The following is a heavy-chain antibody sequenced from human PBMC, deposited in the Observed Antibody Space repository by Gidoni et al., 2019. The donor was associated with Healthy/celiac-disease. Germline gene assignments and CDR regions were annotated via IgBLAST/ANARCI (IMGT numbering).Heavy chain of an antibody. V-gene: IGHV3-30*02. CDR1: GFTFSSYG. CDR3: LGHAAGIDY. CDR2: IRYDGSNK. J-gene: IGHJ4*02. Sequence: QVQLVESGGGVVQPGGSLRLSCAASGFTFSSYGMHWVRQAPGKGLEWVAFIRYDGSNKYYADSVKGRFTISRDNSKNTLYLQMNSLRAEDTAVYYCLGHAAGIDYWGQGTLVTVSS. D-gene: IGHD6-13*01.